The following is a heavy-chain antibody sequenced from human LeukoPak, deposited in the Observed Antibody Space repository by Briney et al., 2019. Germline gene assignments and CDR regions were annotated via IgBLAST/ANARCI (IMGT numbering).Heavy chain of an antibody. J-gene: IGHJ3*01. CDR2: INPKRGVT. D-gene: IGHD4-17*01. V-gene: IGHV1-2*02. CDR1: GYTFTGYY. Sequence: ASVKVSFKASGYTFTGYYIHWVRQAPGQGLKWMGWINPKRGVTTYAQKFQGRVTMTRDTSITTAYMELTRLRSDDTTIYYCARERNYGDYGNAFDVWGQGTKVTVSS. CDR3: ARERNYGDYGNAFDV.